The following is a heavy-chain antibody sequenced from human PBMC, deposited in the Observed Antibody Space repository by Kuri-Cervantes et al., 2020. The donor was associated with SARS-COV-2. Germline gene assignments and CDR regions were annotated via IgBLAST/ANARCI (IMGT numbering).Heavy chain of an antibody. CDR1: WPSLSPSGGG. D-gene: IGHD6-19*01. J-gene: IGHJ4*02. CDR2: SYWDDDK. CDR3: ARLPYRGWYGEYFDY. Sequence: SGPTLVKPTPTLTLPRTSPWPSLSPSGGGAGWIRQPPGKALEWLALSYWDDDKRYGPPLKSRLTITKDTSKNQVVLTMTNMDPVDTATYYCARLPYRGWYGEYFDYWGQGTLVTDSS. V-gene: IGHV2-5*05.